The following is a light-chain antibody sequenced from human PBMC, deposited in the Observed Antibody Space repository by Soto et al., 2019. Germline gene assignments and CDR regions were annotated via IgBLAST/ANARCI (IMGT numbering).Light chain of an antibody. V-gene: IGLV1-51*01. J-gene: IGLJ1*01. CDR1: NSNIGNNY. CDR3: GTWDSGLSGFV. Sequence: QSVLTQPPSVSAAPGQKVTISCSGSNSNIGNNYVYWYQQFPGAAPKLLIYENAKRASGIPDRFSGSKSATAATRAITGIQTGDEADYYCGTWDSGLSGFVFGSGTKVTVL. CDR2: ENA.